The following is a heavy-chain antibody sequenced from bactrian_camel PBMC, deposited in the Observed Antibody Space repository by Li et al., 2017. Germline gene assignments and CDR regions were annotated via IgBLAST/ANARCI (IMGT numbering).Heavy chain of an antibody. Sequence: VQLVESGGGSVQAGGSLQLSCVVSGYYGAACTGWFRQAPGKEREGVAVHGQYGDTDHADAVKGRFTISRSMVNNTLYLQLDNLQIDDTGLYTCAADCGDYGLGTANNYWGQGTQVTVSS. D-gene: IGHD4*01. V-gene: IGHV3S6*01. CDR3: AADCGDYGLGTANNY. J-gene: IGHJ4*01. CDR1: GYYGAAC. CDR2: HGQYGDT.